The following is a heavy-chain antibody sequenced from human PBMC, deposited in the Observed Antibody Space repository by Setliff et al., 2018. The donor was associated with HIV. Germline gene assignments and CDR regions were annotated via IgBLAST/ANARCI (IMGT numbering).Heavy chain of an antibody. D-gene: IGHD3-10*01. CDR3: TRDPTPKELWFFSGYYSDY. V-gene: IGHV3-30*02. J-gene: IGHJ4*02. CDR2: IASDVSKT. CDR1: GFTFSHYG. Sequence: LRLSCVVSGFTFSHYGMHWVRQAPGKGLEWVTFIASDVSKTHIADSVKGRFTISRDNSKNMLYLQMNSLSAYDTAVYYCTRDPTPKELWFFSGYYSDYWGQGTLVTVSS.